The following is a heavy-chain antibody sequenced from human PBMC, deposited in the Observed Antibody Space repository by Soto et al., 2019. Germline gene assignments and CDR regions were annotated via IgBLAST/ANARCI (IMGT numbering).Heavy chain of an antibody. CDR2: MNPNSGNT. V-gene: IGHV1-8*02. Sequence: ASVKVSCKASGGTFSSYTINWLRQATGQGLEWMGWMNPNSGNTGYAQKFQGRVTMTRNTSISTAYMELSSLRSEDTAVYYCARGRSVVDLFDIWGQGTMVTVSS. CDR1: GGTFSSYT. CDR3: ARGRSVVDLFDI. D-gene: IGHD2-15*01. J-gene: IGHJ3*02.